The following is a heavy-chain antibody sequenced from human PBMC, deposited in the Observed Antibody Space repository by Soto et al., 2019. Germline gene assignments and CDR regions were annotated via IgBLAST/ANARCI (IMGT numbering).Heavy chain of an antibody. CDR1: GDSVSSNSAA. J-gene: IGHJ3*02. Sequence: SQTLSLTCAISGDSVSSNSAAWNWIRQSPSRGLEWLGRTYYRSKWYNDYAVSVKSRITINPDTSKNQFSLHLNSVTPEVAALYSWEKCGGAARPDAFDIWGQGTMVTVSS. CDR2: TYYRSKWYN. CDR3: EKCGGAARPDAFDI. V-gene: IGHV6-1*01. D-gene: IGHD6-6*01.